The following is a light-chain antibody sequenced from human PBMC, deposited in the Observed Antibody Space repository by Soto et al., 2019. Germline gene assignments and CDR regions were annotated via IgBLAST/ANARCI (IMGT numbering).Light chain of an antibody. V-gene: IGLV1-51*01. CDR2: DND. J-gene: IGLJ2*01. CDR3: GTWDSSLSDAVV. CDR1: SSNIGRNY. Sequence: QRVLTQPPSGTAVPGQKGSITYTRTSSNIGRNYVAWYQQLPGTAPKLLIYDNDKRPSGTPDRFSGSKSGTSATLGITGLQTGDEADYYCGTWDSSLSDAVVFGEGTKVTVL.